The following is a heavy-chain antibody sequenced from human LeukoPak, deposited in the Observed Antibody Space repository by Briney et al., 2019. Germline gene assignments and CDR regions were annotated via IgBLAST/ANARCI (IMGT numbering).Heavy chain of an antibody. CDR1: GGSISSSSYY. Sequence: SETLSLTCTVSGGSISSSSYYWGWIRQPPGKGLEWIGSIYYSGSTYYNPSLKSRVTISVDTSKNQFSLKLSSVTAADTAVYYCARHEGSRRGYYFDYWGQGTLVTVSS. V-gene: IGHV4-39*01. D-gene: IGHD3-22*01. CDR3: ARHEGSRRGYYFDY. J-gene: IGHJ4*02. CDR2: IYYSGST.